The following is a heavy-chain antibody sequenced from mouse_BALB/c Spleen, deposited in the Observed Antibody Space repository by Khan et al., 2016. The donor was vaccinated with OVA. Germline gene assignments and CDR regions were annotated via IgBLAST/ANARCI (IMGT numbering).Heavy chain of an antibody. CDR2: IWGDGST. CDR3: SRGVCYHYAYYNAMDY. Sequence: QVQLKQSGPGLVAPSQSLSITCTVSGFSLTGYGVNWVRQPPGKGLEWLGMIWGDGSTDYNSALKSRLTISKDNSKSQVFLKMNSLHTDDTARYYWSRGVCYHYAYYNAMDYWGQGTSVTVSS. V-gene: IGHV2-6-7*01. J-gene: IGHJ4*01. CDR1: GFSLTGYG. D-gene: IGHD2-4*01.